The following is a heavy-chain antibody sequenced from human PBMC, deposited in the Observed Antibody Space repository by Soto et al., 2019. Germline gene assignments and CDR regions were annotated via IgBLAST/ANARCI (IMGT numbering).Heavy chain of an antibody. V-gene: IGHV1-18*01. D-gene: IGHD3-16*01. J-gene: IGHJ6*02. Sequence: QVQLVQSGAEVKKPGASVKVSCKASGYTFTSYGISWVRQAPGQGLEWMGWISAYNGNTNYAQKLQGRVTMTTDTXXSXAXXELRSLRSDDTAVYYCARQSPTLGGSYSFYYGMDVWGQGTTVTVSS. CDR3: ARQSPTLGGSYSFYYGMDV. CDR2: ISAYNGNT. CDR1: GYTFTSYG.